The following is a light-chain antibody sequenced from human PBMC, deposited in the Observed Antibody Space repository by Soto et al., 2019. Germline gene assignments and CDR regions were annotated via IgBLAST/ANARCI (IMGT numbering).Light chain of an antibody. V-gene: IGLV2-14*01. CDR3: SSYTTSGSLV. CDR1: SSDVGGYNY. J-gene: IGLJ2*01. CDR2: DVS. Sequence: QSVLTQPASVSGSPGQSITISCTGTSSDVGGYNYVSWYQQHPGKDPKLMIYDVSNRPSGVSNRFSGSKSGNTASLTISGLQAEDEADYYCSSYTTSGSLVFGGGTKVTVL.